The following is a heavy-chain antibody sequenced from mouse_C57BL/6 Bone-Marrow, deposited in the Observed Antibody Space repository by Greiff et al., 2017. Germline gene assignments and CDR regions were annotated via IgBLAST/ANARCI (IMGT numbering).Heavy chain of an antibody. CDR2: ISSCGSYT. V-gene: IGHV5-6*01. J-gene: IGHJ2*01. CDR3: VRQDD. CDR1: GFTFSSYG. Sequence: EVMLVESGGDLVKPGGSLKLSCAASGFTFSSYGMSWVRQTPDKRLEWVATISSCGSYTYYPYSVKGRFTISRDNAKNTLYLQMSSLKSEDTAMYHFVRQDDGGQGSTLTVCS.